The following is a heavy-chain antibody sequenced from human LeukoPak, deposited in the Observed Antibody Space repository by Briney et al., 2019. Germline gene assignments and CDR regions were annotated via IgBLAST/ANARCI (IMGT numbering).Heavy chain of an antibody. CDR3: AKETRFWSGIWNFAY. Sequence: GGSLRLSCLASGFSFSNYGMHWVRQAPGKGLEWVAVIWFDGSNEDYADSVKGRFTISRDNSKNTLYLEMSSLRAEDTAVYYCAKETRFWSGIWNFAYWGQGTLVTVSS. CDR2: IWFDGSNE. D-gene: IGHD3-3*01. J-gene: IGHJ4*02. CDR1: GFSFSNYG. V-gene: IGHV3-33*06.